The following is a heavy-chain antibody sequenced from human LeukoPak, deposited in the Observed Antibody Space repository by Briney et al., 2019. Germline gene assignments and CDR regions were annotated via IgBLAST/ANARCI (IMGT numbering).Heavy chain of an antibody. J-gene: IGHJ4*02. CDR3: AKALYYYDSSGYSGFYDY. D-gene: IGHD3-22*01. Sequence: GGSLRLSCAASGFTFSSYAIHWVRQAPGKGLEWVAVISYDGSNKYYADSVKGRFTISRDNSKNTLYLQMNSLGAEDTAVYYCAKALYYYDSSGYSGFYDYWGQGTLVTVSS. V-gene: IGHV3-30*04. CDR1: GFTFSSYA. CDR2: ISYDGSNK.